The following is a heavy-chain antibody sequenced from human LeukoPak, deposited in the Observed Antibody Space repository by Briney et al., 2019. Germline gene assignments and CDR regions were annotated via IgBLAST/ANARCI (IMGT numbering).Heavy chain of an antibody. J-gene: IGHJ4*02. CDR2: INPNNGDT. V-gene: IGHV1-2*02. CDR3: ARGRNIAVGGTSLVAH. D-gene: IGHD6-13*01. Sequence: ASVKVSCKASGYTFTDYYMHWVRQAPGQGLEWMGWINPNNGDTSYAQKFQGRVTMTRDTSISTAYMELSSLRSADTAVYYCARGRNIAVGGTSLVAHWGQGTLVTVSS. CDR1: GYTFTDYY.